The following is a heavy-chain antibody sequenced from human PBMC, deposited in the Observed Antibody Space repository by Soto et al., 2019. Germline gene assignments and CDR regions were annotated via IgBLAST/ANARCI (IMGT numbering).Heavy chain of an antibody. J-gene: IGHJ6*02. V-gene: IGHV4-34*01. CDR3: ARTRNLDV. CDR2: INYSGNT. Sequence: QVQLQQWGAGLLKPSETLSLTCAVYGESLSGYYGNWIRQSPGKGLEWIGEINYSGNTNYNPSLKRRVTISIDTSKNQFSMNMSSVTAADTAVYYCARTRNLDVWGQGTTVIVSS. CDR1: GESLSGYY. D-gene: IGHD1-1*01.